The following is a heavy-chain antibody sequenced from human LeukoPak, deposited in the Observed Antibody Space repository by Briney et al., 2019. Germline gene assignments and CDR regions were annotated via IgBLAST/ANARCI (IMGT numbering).Heavy chain of an antibody. V-gene: IGHV3-48*04. CDR2: ISSSSSTI. D-gene: IGHD4-17*01. Sequence: GGSLRLSCAASGFTFSSYSMNWVRQAPGKGLEWVSYISSSSSTIYYADSVKGRFTISRDNAKNSLYLQMNSLRAEDTAVYYCARWAYGDYEGTWGQGTLVTVSS. CDR1: GFTFSSYS. J-gene: IGHJ5*02. CDR3: ARWAYGDYEGT.